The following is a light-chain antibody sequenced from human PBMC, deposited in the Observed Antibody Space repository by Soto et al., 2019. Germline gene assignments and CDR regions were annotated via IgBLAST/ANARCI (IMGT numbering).Light chain of an antibody. CDR2: GAS. Sequence: VLTPTPGTLSFSPRDRASLSCRASQNLSRYFLAWYRHIIGQAPRPLISGASRRATRIPDRFSGAASGTDFTLTISRLEPEDFAVYYCQQYHSSPRKFGQGTKVDIK. CDR1: QNLSRYF. V-gene: IGKV3-20*01. CDR3: QQYHSSPRK. J-gene: IGKJ1*01.